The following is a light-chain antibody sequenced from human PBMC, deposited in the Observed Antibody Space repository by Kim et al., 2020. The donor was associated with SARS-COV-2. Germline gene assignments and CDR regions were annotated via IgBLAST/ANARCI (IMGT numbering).Light chain of an antibody. J-gene: IGKJ2*01. Sequence: DIQMTQSPSTLSASVGDRVTITCRASQSISSWLAWYQQKPGKAPKLLIYKASSLESGVPSRFSGSGSGTEFTLTISSLQPDDFATYYCQEYNSYPVYTFGRGNELEI. CDR3: QEYNSYPVYT. CDR2: KAS. CDR1: QSISSW. V-gene: IGKV1-5*03.